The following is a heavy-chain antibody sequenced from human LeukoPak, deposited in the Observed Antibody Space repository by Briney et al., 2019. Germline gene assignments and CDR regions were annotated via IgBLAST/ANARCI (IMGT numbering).Heavy chain of an antibody. CDR2: INPNSGGT. CDR3: ARNERGSGWYGVYYYYMHV. J-gene: IGHJ6*03. Sequence: ASVKVSCKASGYTFTGYYMHWVRQAPGQGLEWMGRINPNSGGTNYAQKFQGRVTMTRDTSISTAYMELSRLRSDDTAVYYCARNERGSGWYGVYYYYMHVWGKGTTVTVSS. D-gene: IGHD6-19*01. V-gene: IGHV1-2*06. CDR1: GYTFTGYY.